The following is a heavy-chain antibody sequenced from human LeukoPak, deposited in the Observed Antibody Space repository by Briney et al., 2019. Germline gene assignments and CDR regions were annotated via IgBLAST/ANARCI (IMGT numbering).Heavy chain of an antibody. J-gene: IGHJ2*01. CDR1: GDSISTSYY. Sequence: SETLSLTCTVSGDSISTSYYWGWIRQPPGKGLEWIGGTYYSGSTYYNASLKSRVTISVDTSKNQFSLRLSSVTAADTAVYYCARLVLNWYFDLWGRDTLVTVSS. D-gene: IGHD1-26*01. V-gene: IGHV4-39*01. CDR3: ARLVLNWYFDL. CDR2: TYYSGST.